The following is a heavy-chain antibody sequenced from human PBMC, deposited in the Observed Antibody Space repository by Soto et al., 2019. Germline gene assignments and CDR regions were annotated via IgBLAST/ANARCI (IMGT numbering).Heavy chain of an antibody. CDR3: VKDETLSYDFWSGYYPRPNYYYYYGMDV. CDR1: GFTFSSYA. V-gene: IGHV3-64D*08. J-gene: IGHJ6*02. D-gene: IGHD3-3*01. Sequence: GGSLRLSCSDSGFTFSSYAMHWVRQAPGKGLEYVSAISSNGGSTYYADSVKGRFTISRDNSKNTLYLQVSSLRAEDTAVYYCVKDETLSYDFWSGYYPRPNYYYYYGMDVWGQGTTVTVSS. CDR2: ISSNGGST.